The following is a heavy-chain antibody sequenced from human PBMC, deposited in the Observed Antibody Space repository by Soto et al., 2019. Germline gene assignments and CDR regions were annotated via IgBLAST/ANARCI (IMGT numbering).Heavy chain of an antibody. Sequence: QLQLQESGPGLVKPSETLSLTCTVSGGSISSSSYYWGWIRQPPGKGLEWIGSIYYSGSTYYNPSLKSRVTISVETSKNQFSLKLSAVTAADTAVYYCAGSRSLTLFDPWGQGTLVTVSS. CDR1: GGSISSSSYY. J-gene: IGHJ5*02. V-gene: IGHV4-39*01. CDR3: AGSRSLTLFDP. CDR2: IYYSGST. D-gene: IGHD1-26*01.